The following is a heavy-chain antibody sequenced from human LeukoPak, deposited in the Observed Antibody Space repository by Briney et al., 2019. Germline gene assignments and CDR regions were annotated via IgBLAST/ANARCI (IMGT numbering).Heavy chain of an antibody. CDR2: IKQDGSEK. J-gene: IGHJ4*02. D-gene: IGHD6-19*01. CDR1: GGSISSGGYS. Sequence: ETLSLTCAVSGGSISSGGYSWSWIRQPPGKGLEWVANIKQDGSEKYYVDSVKGRFTISRDNAKNSLYLQMNSLRAEDTAVYYCARDQYSSGWYLEKYYFDYWGQGALVTVSS. V-gene: IGHV3-7*01. CDR3: ARDQYSSGWYLEKYYFDY.